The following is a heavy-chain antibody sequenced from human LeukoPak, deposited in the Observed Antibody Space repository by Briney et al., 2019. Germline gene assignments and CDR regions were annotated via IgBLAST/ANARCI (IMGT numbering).Heavy chain of an antibody. CDR1: GGSISSGGYS. CDR2: IYYSGST. Sequence: SETLSLTCAVSGGSISSGGYSWSWIRQPPGKGLEWIGYIYYSGSTYYNPSLKSRVTISVDTSKNQFSLKLSSVTAADTAVYYCARGALNFDYWGQGTLVTVSS. V-gene: IGHV4-30-4*07. CDR3: ARGALNFDY. J-gene: IGHJ4*02.